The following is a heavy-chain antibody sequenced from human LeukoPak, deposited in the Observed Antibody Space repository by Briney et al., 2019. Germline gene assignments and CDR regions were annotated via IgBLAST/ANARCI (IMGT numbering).Heavy chain of an antibody. Sequence: PVASVKVSCKASGGTFSSYTISWVRQAPGQGLEWMGGIIPIFGTSNYAQKLQGRVTISTDESTSTAYMEVSSLRSEDTAIYYCARGLDASMETAYDYWGQGTLVTVSS. D-gene: IGHD5-18*01. CDR3: ARGLDASMETAYDY. J-gene: IGHJ4*02. CDR1: GGTFSSYT. V-gene: IGHV1-69*05. CDR2: IIPIFGTS.